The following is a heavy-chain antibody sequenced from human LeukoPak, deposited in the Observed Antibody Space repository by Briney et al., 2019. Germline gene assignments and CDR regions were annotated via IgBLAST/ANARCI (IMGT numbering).Heavy chain of an antibody. CDR2: INPNSGDT. CDR1: GYAFTDHY. J-gene: IGHJ4*02. Sequence: ASVKVSCKASGYAFTDHYIYWVRQAPGQGLEWMGRINPNSGDTKYAQKFQGRVTITRDTSISTAYMELNRLRSDDTAVYYCAREDFGDFYFDSWGQGTLVTVSS. V-gene: IGHV1-2*06. CDR3: AREDFGDFYFDS. D-gene: IGHD3-10*01.